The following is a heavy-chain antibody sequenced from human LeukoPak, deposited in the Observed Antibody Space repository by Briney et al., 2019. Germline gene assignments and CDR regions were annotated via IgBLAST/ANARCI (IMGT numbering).Heavy chain of an antibody. V-gene: IGHV1-2*02. J-gene: IGHJ3*02. CDR1: GYTFTSYY. D-gene: IGHD4-23*01. CDR2: INPNSGGT. Sequence: ASVKVSCKASGYTFTSYYMHWVRQAPGQGLEWMGWINPNSGGTNYAQKFQGRVTMTRDTSISTAYMELSRLRSDDTAVYYCAREKAVVTPVDAFDIWGQGTMVTVSS. CDR3: AREKAVVTPVDAFDI.